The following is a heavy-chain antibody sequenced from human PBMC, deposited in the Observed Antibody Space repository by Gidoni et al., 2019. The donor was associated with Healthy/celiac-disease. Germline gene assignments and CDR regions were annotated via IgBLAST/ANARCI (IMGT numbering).Heavy chain of an antibody. CDR2: IYYSGST. CDR1: GGSISSYY. Sequence: QVQLQESGPGLVKPSETLSLTCTVSGGSISSYYLSWIRQPPGKGLEWIGYIYYSGSTNYNPSLKSRVTISVDTSKNQFSLKLSSVTAADTAVYYCARGVTTPYYYGMDVWGQGTTVTVSS. J-gene: IGHJ6*02. V-gene: IGHV4-59*01. D-gene: IGHD4-17*01. CDR3: ARGVTTPYYYGMDV.